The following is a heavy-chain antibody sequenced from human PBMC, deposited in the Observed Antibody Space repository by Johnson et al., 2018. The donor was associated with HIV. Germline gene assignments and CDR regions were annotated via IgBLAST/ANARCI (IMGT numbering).Heavy chain of an antibody. J-gene: IGHJ3*02. V-gene: IGHV3-7*01. CDR3: ARERWSTYYGAFDI. CDR1: GFTFSSYG. CDR2: IKQDGSDK. D-gene: IGHD3-3*01. Sequence: VQLVESGGGVVQPGGSLRLSCAASGFTFSSYGMHWVRQAPGKGLEWVANIKQDGSDKNYVDSVKGRFTISRDNAKNSLYLQMNSLRAEDTAVYYCARERWSTYYGAFDIWGQGTMVIVSS.